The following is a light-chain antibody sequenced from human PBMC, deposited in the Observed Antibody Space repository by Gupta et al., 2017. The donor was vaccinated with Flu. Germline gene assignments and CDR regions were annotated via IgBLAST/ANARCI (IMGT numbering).Light chain of an antibody. Sequence: DVVMTQSPLYLHVTLGQPASISCRSSQGLVYSNGNTYWHWLQQRTGQSPRLLIVPVSYRDAGVPNRCRGSASGTYFPMKSSMAEAEYVGIYFCMQGAHPPWAFGQGTTVEIK. CDR1: QGLVYSNGNTY. CDR3: MQGAHPPWA. CDR2: PVS. J-gene: IGKJ1*01. V-gene: IGKV2-30*01.